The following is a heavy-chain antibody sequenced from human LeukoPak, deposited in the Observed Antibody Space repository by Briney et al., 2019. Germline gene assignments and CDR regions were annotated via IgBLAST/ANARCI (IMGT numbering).Heavy chain of an antibody. Sequence: ASVKVSCKGAGYTLTGYYRKWVRQAAGQGVEWRGCINPNSGGTNDAQRVQGSVTMTRDTSISTAYMELSSLRSEDTAVYYCARDSFHPTGLTTVTTWMRSWYYYYLDVWGKGTTVTASS. D-gene: IGHD4-11*01. CDR1: GYTLTGYY. V-gene: IGHV1-2*02. CDR2: INPNSGGT. J-gene: IGHJ6*03. CDR3: ARDSFHPTGLTTVTTWMRSWYYYYLDV.